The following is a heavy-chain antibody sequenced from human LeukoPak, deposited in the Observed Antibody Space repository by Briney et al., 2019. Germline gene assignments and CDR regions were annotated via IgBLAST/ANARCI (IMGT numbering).Heavy chain of an antibody. Sequence: GGSLRLSCAASGFTFDDYGMSWVRQAPGKGLVWVSRINEDGSTTNYADSVKGRSTIFRDNAKNTLYLQMNSLRAEDTAVYYCVRDLGGRSGHWGQGTLVTVSS. CDR3: VRDLGGRSGH. CDR1: GFTFDDYG. CDR2: INEDGSTT. J-gene: IGHJ4*02. D-gene: IGHD1-26*01. V-gene: IGHV3-74*01.